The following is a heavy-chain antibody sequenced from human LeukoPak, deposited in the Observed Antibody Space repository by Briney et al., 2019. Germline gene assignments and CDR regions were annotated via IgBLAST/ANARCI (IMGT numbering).Heavy chain of an antibody. Sequence: PSQTLSLTCAVSGGSISSGGYSWSWIRQPPGKGLEWIGYIYHSGSTYYNPPLKSRVTISVDRSKNQFSLRLSSVTAADAAVYYCARVEDSSGYYDYWGQGTLVTVSS. V-gene: IGHV4-30-2*01. CDR2: IYHSGST. CDR3: ARVEDSSGYYDY. CDR1: GGSISSGGYS. D-gene: IGHD3-22*01. J-gene: IGHJ4*02.